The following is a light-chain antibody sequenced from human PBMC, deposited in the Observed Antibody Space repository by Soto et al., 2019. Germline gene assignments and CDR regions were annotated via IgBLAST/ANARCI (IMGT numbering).Light chain of an antibody. CDR2: YAS. V-gene: IGKV3-15*01. CDR3: QQYNNWPPIT. CDR1: QSVRNN. J-gene: IGKJ5*01. Sequence: EIMMTQSPATLSVSPGERATLSCRASQSVRNNLAWYQQKPGQAPRLLIYYASTRATGVPARFRGSGSGPEFTLTISSLQSEDSALYYCQQYNNWPPITFGQGTRLEMK.